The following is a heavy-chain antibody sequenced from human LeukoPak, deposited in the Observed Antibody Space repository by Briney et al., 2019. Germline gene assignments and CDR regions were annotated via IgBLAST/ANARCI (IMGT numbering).Heavy chain of an antibody. CDR3: ARLVIVVVTADRYFDY. J-gene: IGHJ4*02. D-gene: IGHD2-21*02. V-gene: IGHV4-34*01. CDR2: INHSGST. CDR1: GGSFSGYY. Sequence: PSETLSLTCAVYGGSFSGYYWSWIRQPPGKGLEWIGEINHSGSTNYNPSLKSRVTISVDTSKNQFSLKLSSVTAADTAVYYCARLVIVVVTADRYFDYWGQGTLVTVSS.